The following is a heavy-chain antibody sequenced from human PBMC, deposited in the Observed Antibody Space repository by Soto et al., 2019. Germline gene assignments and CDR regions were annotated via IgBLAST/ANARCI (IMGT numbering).Heavy chain of an antibody. Sequence: QVHLVQSGGEVKKPGASVKVSCKASGYTFTNYGVNWVRQAPGQGLESMGWINTYNGNTNYAQRLQGRVTLTTDTSTRTAYMELRSLTSDDTAVYYCARGSSPVDFDYWGQGTLVTVSS. CDR2: INTYNGNT. J-gene: IGHJ4*02. D-gene: IGHD6-13*01. CDR3: ARGSSPVDFDY. CDR1: GYTFTNYG. V-gene: IGHV1-18*01.